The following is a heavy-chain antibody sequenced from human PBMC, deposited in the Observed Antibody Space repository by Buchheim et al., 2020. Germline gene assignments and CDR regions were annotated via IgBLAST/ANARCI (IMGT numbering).Heavy chain of an antibody. Sequence: QVQLVESGGGVVQPGRSLRLSCAASGFTFSSYGMHWVRQAPGKGLEWVAVIWYDGSNKYYADSVKGRFTISRDNSKNTLNLQMNSLRAEDTAVYYCARERGYSYGEVFDYWGQGTL. D-gene: IGHD5-18*01. CDR2: IWYDGSNK. CDR1: GFTFSSYG. V-gene: IGHV3-33*01. J-gene: IGHJ4*02. CDR3: ARERGYSYGEVFDY.